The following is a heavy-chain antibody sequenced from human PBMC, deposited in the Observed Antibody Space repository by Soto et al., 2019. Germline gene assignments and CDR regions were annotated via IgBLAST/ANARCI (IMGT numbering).Heavy chain of an antibody. V-gene: IGHV3-74*01. D-gene: IGHD4-17*01. Sequence: EVQLVESGGGLVQPGGSLRLSCAASGFTFSSFWMHWVRQTPGKGPVWVSRISTDGSSTGYADSVKGRFTISRDSAKNTLYLQMDSLRAEDTAIFYCARGGTVTTRWGLFNYLGQGTLVTVSS. CDR1: GFTFSSFW. CDR3: ARGGTVTTRWGLFNY. CDR2: ISTDGSST. J-gene: IGHJ4*02.